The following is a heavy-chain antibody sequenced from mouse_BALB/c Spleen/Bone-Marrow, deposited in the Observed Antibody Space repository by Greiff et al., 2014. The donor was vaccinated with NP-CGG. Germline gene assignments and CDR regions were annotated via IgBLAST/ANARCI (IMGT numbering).Heavy chain of an antibody. CDR1: GYTSTNYW. Sequence: QVQLQQSGAELAKPGASVKMSCKASGYTSTNYWMHWVKQRPGQGLEWIGYTNPSTGYTEYNQKFKDKATLTADKSSSTAYMQLSGLTSEDSAVYYCARIYYYGRDYWGQGTTLTVSS. CDR2: TNPSTGYT. D-gene: IGHD1-1*01. CDR3: ARIYYYGRDY. V-gene: IGHV1-7*01. J-gene: IGHJ2*01.